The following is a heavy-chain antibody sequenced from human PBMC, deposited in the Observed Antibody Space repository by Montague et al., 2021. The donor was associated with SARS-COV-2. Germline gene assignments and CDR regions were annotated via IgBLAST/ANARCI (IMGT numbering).Heavy chain of an antibody. CDR1: GGSISSSSYY. CDR3: ARQPVLLWFGELFRGGGMDV. J-gene: IGHJ6*02. CDR2: IYYSGST. V-gene: IGHV4-39*01. D-gene: IGHD3-10*01. Sequence: SETLSLTCTVSGGSISSSSYYWGWIRQPPGKGLEWIGSIYYSGSTYYNPSLKSRVTISVDTSKNQFSLKLSSVTAADTAVYYCARQPVLLWFGELFRGGGMDVWGQGTTVIVSS.